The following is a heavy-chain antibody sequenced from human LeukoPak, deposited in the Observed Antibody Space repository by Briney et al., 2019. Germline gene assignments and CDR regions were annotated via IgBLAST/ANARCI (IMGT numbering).Heavy chain of an antibody. CDR2: IYPGDSDT. CDR1: GYSFSTYW. D-gene: IGHD5-24*01. CDR3: ARDGYFDY. V-gene: IGHV5-51*01. J-gene: IGHJ4*02. Sequence: GESLKISCKGSGYSFSTYWTAWVRQMPGKGLEWVGIIYPGDSDTRYSPSFQGQVTISADQSISTAYLQWSSLKASDTAMYYCARDGYFDYWGQGTLVTVSS.